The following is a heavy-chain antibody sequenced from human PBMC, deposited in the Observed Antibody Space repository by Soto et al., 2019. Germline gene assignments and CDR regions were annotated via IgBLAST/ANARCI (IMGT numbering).Heavy chain of an antibody. Sequence: PGGSLRLSCAASGFTFSSYAMSWVRQAPGKGLEWVSAISGSGGSTYYADSVKGRFTISRDNSKNTLYLQMNSLRAEDTAVYYCAKDGLRGAITIFGVPETPPNWFDPWGQGTLVTVSS. V-gene: IGHV3-23*01. CDR3: AKDGLRGAITIFGVPETPPNWFDP. CDR2: ISGSGGST. J-gene: IGHJ5*02. CDR1: GFTFSSYA. D-gene: IGHD3-3*01.